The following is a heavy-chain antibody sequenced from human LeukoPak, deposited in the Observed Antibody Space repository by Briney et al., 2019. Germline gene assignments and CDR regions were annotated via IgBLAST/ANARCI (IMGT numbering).Heavy chain of an antibody. V-gene: IGHV1-18*04. Sequence: ASVKVSCKASGYTFSQYGISWVRQAPGQGREWMGWISPFNGYTNYLQKIEGRVTLTTDTFTSTVYMEMRSLRSDDTAVYYCLRDRGILSGYYDWAPDYWGQGTPVTVYS. CDR2: ISPFNGYT. CDR1: GYTFSQYG. CDR3: LRDRGILSGYYDWAPDY. J-gene: IGHJ4*02. D-gene: IGHD3-9*01.